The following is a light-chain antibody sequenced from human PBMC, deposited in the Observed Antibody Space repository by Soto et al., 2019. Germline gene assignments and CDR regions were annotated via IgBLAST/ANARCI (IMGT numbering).Light chain of an antibody. CDR2: GNS. J-gene: IGLJ3*02. CDR1: SSNIAAGYD. Sequence: QSVLTQPPSVSGAPGQRVTISCTGSSSNIAAGYDVHWYQQLPGTAPKLLIYGNSNRPSGVPDRFSGSKSGTSASLAITGLQAEDEADYYCQAYDSSLSGWVFGGGTKLTV. CDR3: QAYDSSLSGWV. V-gene: IGLV1-40*01.